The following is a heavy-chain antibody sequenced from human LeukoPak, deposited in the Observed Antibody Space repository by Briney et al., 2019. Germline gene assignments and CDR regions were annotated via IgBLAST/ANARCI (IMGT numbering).Heavy chain of an antibody. J-gene: IGHJ4*02. Sequence: SETLSLTCAVYGGSFSGYYWSWIRQPPGKGLEWIGEINHSGSTNYNPSLKSRVTISVDTSKNQISLKLSSVTAADTAVYYCARAGSRGRHFDYWGQGTLVTVSS. CDR2: INHSGST. CDR1: GGSFSGYY. V-gene: IGHV4-34*01. CDR3: ARAGSRGRHFDY. D-gene: IGHD3-10*01.